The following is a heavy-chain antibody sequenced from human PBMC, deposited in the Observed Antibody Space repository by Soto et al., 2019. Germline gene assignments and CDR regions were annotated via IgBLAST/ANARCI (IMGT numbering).Heavy chain of an antibody. CDR3: ARFDFWSGYAMDV. CDR2: IKQDGSEK. J-gene: IGHJ6*03. D-gene: IGHD3-3*01. CDR1: GFTFSSYW. V-gene: IGHV3-7*01. Sequence: EVQLVESGGGLVQPGGSLRLSCAASGFTFSSYWMSWVRQAPGKGLEWVANIKQDGSEKYYVDSVKGRFTISRDNAKNSLYLHMNGLRVEDTDVDYWARFDFWSGYAMDVWGKGPTVTVSS.